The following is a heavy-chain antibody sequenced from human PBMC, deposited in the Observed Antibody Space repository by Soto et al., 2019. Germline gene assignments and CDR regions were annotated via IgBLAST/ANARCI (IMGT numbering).Heavy chain of an antibody. CDR1: GFTFSSYS. D-gene: IGHD6-6*01. J-gene: IGHJ4*02. Sequence: GGSLRLSCAASGFTFSSYSMNWVRQAPGKGLEWVSSISSSSSYIYYADSVKGRFTISRDNAKNSLYLQMNSLRAEDTAVYYCARVRREYSSSSALFDYWGQGTLVTVSS. V-gene: IGHV3-21*01. CDR2: ISSSSSYI. CDR3: ARVRREYSSSSALFDY.